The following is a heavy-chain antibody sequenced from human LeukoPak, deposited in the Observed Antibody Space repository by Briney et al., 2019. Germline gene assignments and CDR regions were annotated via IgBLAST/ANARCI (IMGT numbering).Heavy chain of an antibody. D-gene: IGHD3-22*01. CDR2: ISGSGGST. J-gene: IGHJ4*02. CDR3: ARENMYDSSDYYGWSGYYDH. CDR1: GFTFSSYA. V-gene: IGHV3-23*01. Sequence: GGSLRLSCAASGFTFSSYAMSWVRQAPGKGLEWVSAISGSGGSTYYAASVKGRFTIARDNSKNTLYLQMNSLRAEDTAIYYCARENMYDSSDYYGWSGYYDHWGQGTLVTVSS.